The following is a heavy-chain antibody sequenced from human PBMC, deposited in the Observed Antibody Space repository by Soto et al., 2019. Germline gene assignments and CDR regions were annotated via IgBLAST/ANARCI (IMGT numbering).Heavy chain of an antibody. Sequence: GGSLRLSCAASGFTFSSYGMHWVRQAPGKGLEWVAVIWYDGSNKYYADSVKGRFTISRDNSKNTLYLQMNSLRAEDTAVYYCARLEPWGSYPTGYFDYWGQGTLVTVSS. J-gene: IGHJ4*02. CDR2: IWYDGSNK. D-gene: IGHD3-16*02. CDR1: GFTFSSYG. V-gene: IGHV3-33*01. CDR3: ARLEPWGSYPTGYFDY.